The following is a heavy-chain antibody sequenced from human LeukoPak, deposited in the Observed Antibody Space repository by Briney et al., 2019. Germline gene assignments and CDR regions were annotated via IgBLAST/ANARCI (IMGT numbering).Heavy chain of an antibody. J-gene: IGHJ6*04. Sequence: GGSLRLSCAASGFTLSSYWMSWVRQAPGKGVEWVANIKQDGSEKYYVDSVKGRFTISRDNAKNSLYLQMNSLRAEDTAVYYCARGGVTIFGVVSHPWDVWGKGTTVTVSS. CDR2: IKQDGSEK. V-gene: IGHV3-7*01. CDR3: ARGGVTIFGVVSHPWDV. D-gene: IGHD3-3*01. CDR1: GFTLSSYW.